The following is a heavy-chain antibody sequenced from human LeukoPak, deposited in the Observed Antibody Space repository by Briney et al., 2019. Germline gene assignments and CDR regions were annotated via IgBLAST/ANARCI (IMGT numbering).Heavy chain of an antibody. D-gene: IGHD3-10*01. Sequence: GGSLRLSCAASGFTFSSYAMSWVRQAPGKGLEWVSAISGSGGSTYYADSVKGRFTISRDNSKNTLYLQMNSLRAEDTAVYYCAKDLRPFGDRGGFDYWGQGTLVTVSS. CDR2: ISGSGGST. J-gene: IGHJ4*02. CDR3: AKDLRPFGDRGGFDY. CDR1: GFTFSSYA. V-gene: IGHV3-23*01.